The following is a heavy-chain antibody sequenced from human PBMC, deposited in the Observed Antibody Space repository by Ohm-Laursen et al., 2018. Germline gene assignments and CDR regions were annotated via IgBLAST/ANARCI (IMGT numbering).Heavy chain of an antibody. CDR2: ISSSGSTI. CDR3: ARARITMVRGVIGY. Sequence: SLRLSCTASGFTVSSNYMSWVRQAPGKGLEWVSYISSSGSTIYYADSVKGRFTISRDNAKNSLYLQMNSLRAEDTAVYYCARARITMVRGVIGYWGQGTLVTVSS. CDR1: GFTVSSNY. D-gene: IGHD3-10*01. V-gene: IGHV3-11*04. J-gene: IGHJ4*02.